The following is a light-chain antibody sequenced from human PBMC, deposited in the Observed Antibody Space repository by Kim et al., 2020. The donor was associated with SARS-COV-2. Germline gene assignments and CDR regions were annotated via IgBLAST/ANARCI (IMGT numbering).Light chain of an antibody. Sequence: ESVGDRVTITCRASQGIGNYLAWFQQKPGKVPERLIYATSSLQSGVPSRFSGSGSGTKFTLTISSLQPEDFATYYCLQHSAYPYTFGQGTKVDIK. V-gene: IGKV1-17*03. CDR3: LQHSAYPYT. CDR1: QGIGNY. CDR2: ATS. J-gene: IGKJ2*01.